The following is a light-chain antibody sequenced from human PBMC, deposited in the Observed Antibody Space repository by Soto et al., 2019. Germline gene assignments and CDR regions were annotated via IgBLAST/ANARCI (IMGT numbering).Light chain of an antibody. V-gene: IGKV3-15*01. Sequence: EIVMTKSPATLSVSPGERATLSCRASQSVYNNLAWYQQKPGQAPRLLIYGASTRATGIPARFSGSGSGTDFTLTISRLEPEDFAVYYCQQYGSSSWTFGQGTKVDIK. CDR2: GAS. J-gene: IGKJ1*01. CDR1: QSVYNN. CDR3: QQYGSSSWT.